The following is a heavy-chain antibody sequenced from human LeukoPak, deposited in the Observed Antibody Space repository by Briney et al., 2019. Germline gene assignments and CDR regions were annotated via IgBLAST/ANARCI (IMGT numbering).Heavy chain of an antibody. CDR3: ARHVTVEQWLVTYYYYYYMDV. Sequence: PSETLSLTCTVSGGSISSSSYYWGWIRQPPGKGLEWIGSIYYSGSTYYNPSLKSRVTISVDTSKNQFSLKLSSVTAADTAVYYCARHVTVEQWLVTYYYYYYMDVWGKGTTVTISS. J-gene: IGHJ6*03. CDR2: IYYSGST. CDR1: GGSISSSSYY. D-gene: IGHD6-19*01. V-gene: IGHV4-39*01.